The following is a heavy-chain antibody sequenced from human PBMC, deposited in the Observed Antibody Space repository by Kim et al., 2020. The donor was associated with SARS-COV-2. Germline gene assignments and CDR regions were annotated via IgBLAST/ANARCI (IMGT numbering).Heavy chain of an antibody. J-gene: IGHJ2*01. CDR2: IYYSGNT. Sequence: SETLSLTCTVSGASIGSSTYYWGWVRQPPGKGLEWIGSIYYSGNTYYNPSLKSRVTTSVDTSKNQFSLRLSSVTAADTAVYYCARHRADYYWYFDLWGRGTLVTVSS. V-gene: IGHV4-39*01. CDR1: GASIGSSTYY. D-gene: IGHD3-10*01. CDR3: ARHRADYYWYFDL.